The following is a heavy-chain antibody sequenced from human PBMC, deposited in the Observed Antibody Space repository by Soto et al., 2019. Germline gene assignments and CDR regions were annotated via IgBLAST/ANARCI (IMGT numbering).Heavy chain of an antibody. CDR2: INHSGST. Sequence: SETLSLTCAVYGGSFSGYYWSWIRQPPGKGLEWIGEINHSGSTNYNPSLKSRVTISVDTSKNQFSLKLSSVTAADTAVYYCARTLEYSSSSNYFDYWGQGTLVTVSS. CDR3: ARTLEYSSSSNYFDY. V-gene: IGHV4-34*01. D-gene: IGHD6-6*01. J-gene: IGHJ4*02. CDR1: GGSFSGYY.